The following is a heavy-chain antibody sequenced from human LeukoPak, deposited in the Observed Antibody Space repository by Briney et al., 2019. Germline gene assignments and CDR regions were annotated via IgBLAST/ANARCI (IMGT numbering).Heavy chain of an antibody. D-gene: IGHD3-10*01. V-gene: IGHV3-30*04. CDR2: ILYDGSKK. CDR3: ARAIYDSGGLTALY. Sequence: PGRSLRLSCAGSGFTFSDYALHWVRQAPGKGLEWVALILYDGSKKFYADPLKGRFTITRDNSNNPLYRQMDSLRPEDTAVYCCARAIYDSGGLTALYWGEGTLVTVSS. CDR1: GFTFSDYA. J-gene: IGHJ4*02.